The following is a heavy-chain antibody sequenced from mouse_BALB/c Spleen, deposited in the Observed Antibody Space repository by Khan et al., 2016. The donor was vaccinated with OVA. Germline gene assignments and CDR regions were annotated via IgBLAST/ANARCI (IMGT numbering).Heavy chain of an antibody. J-gene: IGHJ4*01. Sequence: EVELVESGGGLVKPGGSLKLSCSASGFTFSSYAMSWVRQTPEKRLELVATISSGGHYTFYPDSVKGRFTISRDNARNTLYLQMSSLRSEDAAMDDCASSWVDYYAMDYWGQGTSVTVSS. CDR2: ISSGGHYT. D-gene: IGHD2-12*01. CDR1: GFTFSSYA. V-gene: IGHV5-9-3*01. CDR3: ASSWVDYYAMDY.